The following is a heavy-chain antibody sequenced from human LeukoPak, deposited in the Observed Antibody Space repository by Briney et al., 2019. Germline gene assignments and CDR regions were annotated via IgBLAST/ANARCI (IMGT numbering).Heavy chain of an antibody. CDR2: ISSSSSYI. J-gene: IGHJ4*02. D-gene: IGHD5-18*01. V-gene: IGHV3-21*01. CDR1: GFTFSSYS. CDR3: ARGNWGYSYGYSDY. Sequence: TGGSLRLSCAASGFTFSSYSMNWVRQAPGKGLEWVSSISSSSSYIYYADPVKGRFTISRDNAKNSLYLQMNSLRAEDTAVYYCARGNWGYSYGYSDYWGQGTLVTVSS.